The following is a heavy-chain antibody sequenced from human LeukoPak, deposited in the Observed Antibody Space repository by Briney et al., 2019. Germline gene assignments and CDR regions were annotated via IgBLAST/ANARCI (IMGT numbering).Heavy chain of an antibody. CDR1: GGTFSSYA. D-gene: IGHD6-6*01. CDR3: ARTAGRTFDY. V-gene: IGHV1-69*13. J-gene: IGHJ4*02. Sequence: ASVKVSCKASGGTFSSYAISWVRQAPGQGLEWMGGIIPIFGTANYAQKFQGRVTITADESTSTAYMGLSSLRSEDTAVYYCARTAGRTFDYWGQGTLVTVSS. CDR2: IIPIFGTA.